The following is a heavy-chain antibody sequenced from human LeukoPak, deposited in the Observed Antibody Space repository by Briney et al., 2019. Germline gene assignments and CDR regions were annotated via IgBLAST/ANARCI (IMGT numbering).Heavy chain of an antibody. CDR2: FDPEDGET. V-gene: IGHV1-24*01. J-gene: IGHJ3*02. CDR3: ATPLITMVRGVIIFDVFDI. CDR1: GYTLTELS. D-gene: IGHD3-10*01. Sequence: ASVKVSCKVSGYTLTELSMHWVRQAPGKGLEWMGGFDPEDGETIYAQKFQGRVTMTEDTSTDTAYMELSSLRSEDTAVYYCATPLITMVRGVIIFDVFDIWGQGTMVTVSS.